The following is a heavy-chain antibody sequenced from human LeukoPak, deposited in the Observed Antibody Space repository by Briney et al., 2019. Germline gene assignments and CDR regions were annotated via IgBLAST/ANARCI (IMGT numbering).Heavy chain of an antibody. Sequence: GRSLRLSCAASGFTFSSYAMHWARQAPGKGLEWVAVISYDGSNKYYADSVKGRFTISRDNAKNSLYLQMNSLRAEDTAVYYCARDRLGEVVVTAIDAFDIWGQGTMVTVSS. CDR2: ISYDGSNK. V-gene: IGHV3-30-3*01. CDR3: ARDRLGEVVVTAIDAFDI. CDR1: GFTFSSYA. J-gene: IGHJ3*02. D-gene: IGHD2-21*02.